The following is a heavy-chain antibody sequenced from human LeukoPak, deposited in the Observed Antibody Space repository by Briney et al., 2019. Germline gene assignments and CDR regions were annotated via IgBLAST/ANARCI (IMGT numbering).Heavy chain of an antibody. V-gene: IGHV3-73*01. CDR1: GFTFSGSA. CDR2: IRSKANSYAT. J-gene: IGHJ4*02. Sequence: PGGSLRLSCAASGFTFSGSAMHWVRQASGKGLKWVGRIRSKANSYATAYAASVKGRFTISRDDSKNTAYLQMNSLKTEDTAVYYCTAILSPDIAAARWGQGTLVTVSS. CDR3: TAILSPDIAAAR. D-gene: IGHD6-13*01.